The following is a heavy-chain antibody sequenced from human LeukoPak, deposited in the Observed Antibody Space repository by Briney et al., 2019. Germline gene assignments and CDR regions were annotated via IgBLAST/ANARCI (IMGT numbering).Heavy chain of an antibody. J-gene: IGHJ4*02. CDR3: ARESVRPYFDY. Sequence: SETLSLTCTVSGGSVSSGSYYWSWIRQPPGKGLEWIGYIYHSGSTNYNPSLKSRVTISVDTSKNQFSLKLSSVTAADTGVYYCARESVRPYFDYWGQGTLVTVSS. CDR1: GGSVSSGSYY. CDR2: IYHSGST. D-gene: IGHD2-8*01. V-gene: IGHV4-61*01.